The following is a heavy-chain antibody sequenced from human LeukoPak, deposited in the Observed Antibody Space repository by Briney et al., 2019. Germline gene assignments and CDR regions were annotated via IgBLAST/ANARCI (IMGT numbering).Heavy chain of an antibody. CDR2: ISDSGGRT. CDR1: GITLSNYG. CDR3: ARSLGTTGTTGYFHY. V-gene: IGHV3-23*01. J-gene: IGHJ4*02. D-gene: IGHD1-1*01. Sequence: GGSLRLSCAVSGITLSNYGMSWVRQAPGKGLEWVAGISDSGGRTNYADSVKGRFTISRDNPKNTLYLQMNSLRAEDTAVYYCARSLGTTGTTGYFHYWGQGTLVTVSS.